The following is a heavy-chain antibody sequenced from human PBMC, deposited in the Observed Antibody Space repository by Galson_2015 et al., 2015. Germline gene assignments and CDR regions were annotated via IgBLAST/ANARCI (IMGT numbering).Heavy chain of an antibody. V-gene: IGHV3-9*01. D-gene: IGHD1-7*01. CDR1: GFTFDDYV. CDR2: ISWNSGSI. J-gene: IGHJ4*01. Sequence: SLRLSCAASGFTFDDYVMHWVRQAPGKGLEWVSGISWNSGSIGYADSVKGRFTISRDNAKNSLYVQMNSLRAEDTALYYCAKDMVSGVTGTTENYFDYW. CDR3: AKDMVSGVTGTTENYFDY.